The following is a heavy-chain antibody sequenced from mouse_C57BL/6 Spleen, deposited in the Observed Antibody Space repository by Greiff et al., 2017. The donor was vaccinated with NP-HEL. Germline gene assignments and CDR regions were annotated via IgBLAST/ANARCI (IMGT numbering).Heavy chain of an antibody. CDR1: GFTFSDYG. CDR2: ISSGSSTI. CDR3: AREGDGYSFYAMDY. J-gene: IGHJ4*01. V-gene: IGHV5-17*01. Sequence: DVKLVESGGGLVKPGGSLKLSCAASGFTFSDYGMHWVRQAPEKGLEWVAYISSGSSTIYYADTVKGRFTISRDNAKHTLFLQMTSLRSEDTAMYYCAREGDGYSFYAMDYWGQGTSVTVSS. D-gene: IGHD2-3*01.